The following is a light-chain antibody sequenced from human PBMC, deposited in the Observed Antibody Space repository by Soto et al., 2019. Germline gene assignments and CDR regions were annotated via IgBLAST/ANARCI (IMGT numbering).Light chain of an antibody. J-gene: IGLJ1*01. V-gene: IGLV2-14*01. CDR3: SSYTSNDTYV. CDR2: DVS. CDR1: SSDVGGYNY. Sequence: QSVLTQPASVSGSPGQSIAISCTRTSSDVGGYNYVSWYQQHPGKAPKLMIHDVSNRPSGVSNRFSGSKSGNTASLTISGLQTDDEADYYCSSYTSNDTYVFGTGTKVTVL.